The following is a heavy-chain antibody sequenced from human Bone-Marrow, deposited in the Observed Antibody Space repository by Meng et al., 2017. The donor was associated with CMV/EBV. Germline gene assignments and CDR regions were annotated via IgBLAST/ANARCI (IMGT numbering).Heavy chain of an antibody. CDR2: IRYDGSSE. J-gene: IGHJ6*02. V-gene: IGHV3-30*02. D-gene: IGHD1-26*01. CDR3: ARVFSPPLGAHFYYGMGV. Sequence: GESLKIPCAASGFTFSNYGMHWVRQAPGKGLEWVAFIRYDGSSEYYADSLKGRFTISRDNSKNTLYLQMNSLRAEDTAVYYCARVFSPPLGAHFYYGMGVWGQGTTVTVSS. CDR1: GFTFSNYG.